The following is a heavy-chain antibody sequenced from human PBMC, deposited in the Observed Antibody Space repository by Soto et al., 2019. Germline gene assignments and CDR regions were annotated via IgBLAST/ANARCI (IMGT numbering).Heavy chain of an antibody. CDR3: ARGGLQHALDV. J-gene: IGHJ6*02. V-gene: IGHV3-74*03. Sequence: EVQLVESGGGLVQPGGSLRLSCAASGFTFSNYWMYWVRQAPGKGLVWVSRVNNDGTDTTHADSVKGRFTISRDNAETKLYLQMNSLRAEGTTVYACARGGLQHALDVWGQGSTVTVS. CDR1: GFTFSNYW. D-gene: IGHD6-13*01. CDR2: VNNDGTDT.